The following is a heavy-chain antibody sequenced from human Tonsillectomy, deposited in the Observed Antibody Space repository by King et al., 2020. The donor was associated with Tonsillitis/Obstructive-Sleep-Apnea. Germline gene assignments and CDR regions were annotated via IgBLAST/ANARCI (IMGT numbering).Heavy chain of an antibody. D-gene: IGHD4-11*01. CDR2: IYPGDSDT. CDR3: ARLEGDYSNYQYYYYMDV. Sequence: VQLVQSGAEVKKPGESLKISCKGSGYSFTSYWIGWVRQMPGKVLEWMGIIYPGDSDTRYSPSFQGQVTISADKSISTAYLQWSSLKASDTAMYYGARLEGDYSNYQYYYYMDVWGKATTVTVSS. J-gene: IGHJ6*03. V-gene: IGHV5-51*01. CDR1: GYSFTSYW.